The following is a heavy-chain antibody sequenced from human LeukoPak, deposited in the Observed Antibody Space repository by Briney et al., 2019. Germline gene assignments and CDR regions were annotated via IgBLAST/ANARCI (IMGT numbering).Heavy chain of an antibody. Sequence: PSETLSLTCTVSGGSIGSDYWSWIRQPPGRGLEWIGYIYNSGSTNYNPSLKSRVTVSVDTSENQFSLKLSSVTAADTAVYYCATFRDGYEFDYWGQGTLVTVSS. CDR1: GGSIGSDY. D-gene: IGHD5-24*01. V-gene: IGHV4-59*01. CDR2: IYNSGST. CDR3: ATFRDGYEFDY. J-gene: IGHJ4*02.